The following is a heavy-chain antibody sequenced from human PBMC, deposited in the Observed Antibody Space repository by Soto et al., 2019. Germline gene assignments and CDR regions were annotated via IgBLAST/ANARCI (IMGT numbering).Heavy chain of an antibody. J-gene: IGHJ3*02. CDR2: IVVGSGNT. CDR1: GFTFTSSA. Sequence: GASVKVSCKASGFTFTSSAVQWVRQARGQCLEWIGWIVVGSGNTNYAQKFQERVTITRDMSTSTAYMELSSLRSEDTAVYYCAAPYCSGGSCYPYAFDIWGQGTMVTVSS. V-gene: IGHV1-58*01. CDR3: AAPYCSGGSCYPYAFDI. D-gene: IGHD2-15*01.